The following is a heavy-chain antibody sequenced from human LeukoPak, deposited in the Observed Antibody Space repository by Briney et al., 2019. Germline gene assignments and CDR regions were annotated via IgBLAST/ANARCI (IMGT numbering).Heavy chain of an antibody. CDR3: ARDKFPLVGATGDDAFDI. CDR1: GGSISSSNW. CDR2: IYHSGST. J-gene: IGHJ3*02. D-gene: IGHD1-26*01. Sequence: SETLSLTCAVSGGSISSSNWWSWVRQPPGKGLEWIGEIYHSGSTNYNPSLKSRVTISVDKSKNQFSLKLSSVTAADTAVYYCARDKFPLVGATGDDAFDIWGQGTMVAVSS. V-gene: IGHV4-4*02.